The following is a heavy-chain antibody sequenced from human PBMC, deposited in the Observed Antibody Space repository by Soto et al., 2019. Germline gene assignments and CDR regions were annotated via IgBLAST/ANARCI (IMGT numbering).Heavy chain of an antibody. CDR2: ISYSGSDT. CDR3: VRGVPTSIHSYDY. Sequence: GGSLRLSCVGSGFTFGKNAMSWVRQAAGKGLQWVSAISYSGSDTFYADSVKGRFTISRDNSRSTLFLDMTGLRADDTAVYFCVRGVPTSIHSYDYWGQGTLVTVSS. V-gene: IGHV3-23*01. CDR1: GFTFGKNA. J-gene: IGHJ4*02. D-gene: IGHD1-26*01.